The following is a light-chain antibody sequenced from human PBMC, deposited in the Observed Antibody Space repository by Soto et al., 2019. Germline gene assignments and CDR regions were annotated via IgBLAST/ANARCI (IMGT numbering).Light chain of an antibody. J-gene: IGKJ2*01. Sequence: DIQLTQSPSFLSASVGDRVTITCRASQGISSHLAWYQQKPGKAPKLLIYAASTLQGGVPSRFSGSGFGTEFTLTISSLQPEDFATYHRQQVNGYPHTFGQGTRLEIK. CDR3: QQVNGYPHT. CDR1: QGISSH. CDR2: AAS. V-gene: IGKV1-9*01.